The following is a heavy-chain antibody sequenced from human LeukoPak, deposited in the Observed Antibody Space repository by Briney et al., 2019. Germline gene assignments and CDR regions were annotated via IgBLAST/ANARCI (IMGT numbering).Heavy chain of an antibody. V-gene: IGHV4-39*01. CDR3: ARQAGGYYDSSGYRDFDY. CDR2: IHYSGST. D-gene: IGHD3-22*01. CDR1: GGSISSSSYY. J-gene: IGHJ4*02. Sequence: PSETLSLTCTASGGSISSSSYYWGWIRQPPGKGLEWIGRIHYSGSTYYNPSLKSRVTISVDTSKNQFSLKLSSVTAADTAVYYCARQAGGYYDSSGYRDFDYWGQGTLVTVSS.